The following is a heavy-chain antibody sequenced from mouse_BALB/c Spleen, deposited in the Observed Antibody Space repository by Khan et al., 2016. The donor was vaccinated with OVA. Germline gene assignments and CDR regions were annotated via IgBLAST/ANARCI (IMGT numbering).Heavy chain of an antibody. D-gene: IGHD2-4*01. CDR2: ISYSGST. CDR1: GYSITSDYA. J-gene: IGHJ4*01. Sequence: EVQLVETGPGLVKPSQSLSLTCTVTGYSITSDYAWNWIRQFPGNKLEWMGYISYSGSTSYNPSIKSRISITRDTSKNQFFLQLNSVTTEDTATYYCAREGYDYDYAMDYWGQGTSVTVSS. CDR3: AREGYDYDYAMDY. V-gene: IGHV3-2*02.